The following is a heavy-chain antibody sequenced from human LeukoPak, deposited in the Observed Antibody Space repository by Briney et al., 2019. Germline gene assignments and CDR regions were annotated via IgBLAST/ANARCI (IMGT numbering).Heavy chain of an antibody. Sequence: GGSLRLSCAASGFTFSSYSMNWVRQAPGKGLEWVSSISSSSSYIYYADSVMGRFTISRDNAKNSLYLQMNSLRAEDTAVYYCARLVPAAIIDYWGQGTLVTVSS. CDR3: ARLVPAAIIDY. D-gene: IGHD2-2*01. J-gene: IGHJ4*02. CDR2: ISSSSSYI. CDR1: GFTFSSYS. V-gene: IGHV3-21*01.